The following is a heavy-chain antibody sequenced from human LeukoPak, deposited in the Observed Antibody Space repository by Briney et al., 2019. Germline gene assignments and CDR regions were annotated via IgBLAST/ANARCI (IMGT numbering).Heavy chain of an antibody. CDR1: GYTFTGYY. CDR2: INPNSGGT. CDR3: ARTVDSSGWYIRFDY. J-gene: IGHJ4*02. V-gene: IGHV1-2*02. Sequence: ASVKVSCKASGYTFTGYYMHWVRQAPGQGLEWMGWINPNSGGTNYAQKFQGSVTMTRDTSISTAYMELSRLRSDDTAVYYCARTVDSSGWYIRFDYWGQGTLVTVSS. D-gene: IGHD6-19*01.